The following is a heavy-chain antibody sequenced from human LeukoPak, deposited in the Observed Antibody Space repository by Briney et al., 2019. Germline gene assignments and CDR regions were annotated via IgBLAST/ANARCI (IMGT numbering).Heavy chain of an antibody. CDR1: GFTFSSYG. CDR3: ARDHVEGLAAYYGMDV. J-gene: IGHJ6*02. Sequence: PGGSLRLSCAASGFTFSSYGMHWVRQAPGKGLEWVAVIWYDGSNKYYADSVKGRFTISRDNSKNTLYLQMNSLRAEDTAVYYCARDHVEGLAAYYGMDVWGQGTTVTVSS. D-gene: IGHD6-25*01. CDR2: IWYDGSNK. V-gene: IGHV3-33*01.